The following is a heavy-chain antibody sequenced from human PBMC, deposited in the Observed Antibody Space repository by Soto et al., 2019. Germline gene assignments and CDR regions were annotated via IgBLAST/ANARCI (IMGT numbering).Heavy chain of an antibody. CDR2: IIPTLGTI. J-gene: IGHJ4*02. CDR1: RYMFTKSA. CDR3: ARAAEWEQPSNKYYFDF. D-gene: IGHD1-26*01. Sequence: SGKVCFKSSRYMFTKSAMHLVRQAPGEGLEWVGGIIPTLGTIHVAQRFQGRVTFTADKATNTAYMEMKSLTSEDTALYDCARAAEWEQPSNKYYFDFWGQGTMVTVSS. V-gene: IGHV1-69*10.